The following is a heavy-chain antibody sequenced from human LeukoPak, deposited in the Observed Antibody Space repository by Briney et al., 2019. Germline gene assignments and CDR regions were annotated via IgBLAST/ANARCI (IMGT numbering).Heavy chain of an antibody. D-gene: IGHD3-9*01. CDR2: IIPIFGTA. V-gene: IGHV1-69*13. Sequence: SVKVSCKASGGTFISYAISWVRQAPGQGLKWMGGIIPIFGTANYAQKFQGRVTITADESTSTAYMELSSLRSEDTAVYYCARESLRDILTGSTYYFDYWGQGTLVTVSS. CDR3: ARESLRDILTGSTYYFDY. J-gene: IGHJ4*02. CDR1: GGTFISYA.